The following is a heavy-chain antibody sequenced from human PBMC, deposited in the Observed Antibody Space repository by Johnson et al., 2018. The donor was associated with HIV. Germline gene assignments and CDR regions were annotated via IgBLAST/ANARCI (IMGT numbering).Heavy chain of an antibody. D-gene: IGHD6-13*01. Sequence: QVQLVGSGGGVVQPGRSLRLSCAASGFTFSSYAMHWVRQAPGKGLEWVAVISYDGSNKYYADSVKGRFTISRDNSKNTLYLQMNSLRAGETAVYYCARGEAADGAFDIWGQGTMVTVSS. J-gene: IGHJ3*02. CDR3: ARGEAADGAFDI. CDR2: ISYDGSNK. V-gene: IGHV3-30*04. CDR1: GFTFSSYA.